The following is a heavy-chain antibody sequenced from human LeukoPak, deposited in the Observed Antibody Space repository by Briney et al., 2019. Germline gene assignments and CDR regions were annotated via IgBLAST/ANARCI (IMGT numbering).Heavy chain of an antibody. CDR2: ISAYNGNT. Sequence: ASVKVSCKASGYTFTSYGISWVRQAPGQGLEWMGWISAYNGNTNYAQKLQGRVTMTTVTSTSTAYMELRSLRSDDTAVYYCARERVDSSGYYPFDYWGQGTLVTVSS. CDR1: GYTFTSYG. CDR3: ARERVDSSGYYPFDY. J-gene: IGHJ4*02. V-gene: IGHV1-18*01. D-gene: IGHD3-22*01.